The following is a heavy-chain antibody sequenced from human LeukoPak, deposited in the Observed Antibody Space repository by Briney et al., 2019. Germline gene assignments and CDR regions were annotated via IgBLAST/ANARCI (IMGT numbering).Heavy chain of an antibody. CDR2: ITDDGSSA. CDR1: GFAFSTYT. Sequence: PGGSLRLSCAASGFAFSTYTLHWVRQAPGKGLMWVSRITDDGSSATYADSVKGRFTISRDNAKDPLYLQMNSLRAEDTAVYYCARDGGGSSGYYWGLGYWGQGALVSVS. D-gene: IGHD3-22*01. J-gene: IGHJ4*02. CDR3: ARDGGGSSGYYWGLGY. V-gene: IGHV3-74*01.